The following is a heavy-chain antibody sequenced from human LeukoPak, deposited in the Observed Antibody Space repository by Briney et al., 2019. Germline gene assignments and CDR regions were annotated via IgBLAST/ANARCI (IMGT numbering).Heavy chain of an antibody. CDR1: GGSISSYY. CDR3: ARRRTDTAMGERFDN. V-gene: IGHV4-59*08. D-gene: IGHD5-18*01. Sequence: SETLSLTCTVSGGSISSYYWTWIRQPPGKGLEWIGYIYYSGSTNYNPSLKSRVTISVDTSRNHFSLKLSSVTAADTAVYYCARRRTDTAMGERFDNWGQGTLVTASS. J-gene: IGHJ4*02. CDR2: IYYSGST.